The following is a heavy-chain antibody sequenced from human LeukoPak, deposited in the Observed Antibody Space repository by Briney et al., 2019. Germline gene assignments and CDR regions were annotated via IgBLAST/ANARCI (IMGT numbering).Heavy chain of an antibody. CDR2: ISSSGSTI. Sequence: GSLRLSCAASGFTFSSYEMNWVRQAPGKGLEWVSYISSSGSTIYYADSVKGRFTISRDNAKNSLYLQMNSLRAEDTAVYYCARIYDSSDYWGQGTLVTVSS. D-gene: IGHD3-22*01. CDR3: ARIYDSSDY. V-gene: IGHV3-48*03. J-gene: IGHJ4*02. CDR1: GFTFSSYE.